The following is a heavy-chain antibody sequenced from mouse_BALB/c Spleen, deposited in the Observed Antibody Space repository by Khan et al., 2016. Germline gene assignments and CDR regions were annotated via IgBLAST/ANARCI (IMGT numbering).Heavy chain of an antibody. V-gene: IGHV1S41*01. Sequence: DLIKPGASVKLSCKASGYTFTSYWINWIKQRPGQGLEWIGRIAPGSGSTYYNEMFTGKATLTVDTSSSTAYIQLSSLSSDSSAVYFGAREGTVPLMDYWGQGTSVTVSS. CDR2: IAPGSGST. D-gene: IGHD1-1*01. CDR1: GYTFTSYW. J-gene: IGHJ4*01. CDR3: AREGTVPLMDY.